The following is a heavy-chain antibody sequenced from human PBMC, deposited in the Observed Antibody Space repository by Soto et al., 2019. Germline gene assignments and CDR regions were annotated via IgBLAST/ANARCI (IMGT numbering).Heavy chain of an antibody. CDR1: GYTFTSYA. CDR3: ARDDSSGYYFDY. D-gene: IGHD3-22*01. V-gene: IGHV1-3*01. Sequence: QVQLVQSGAEVKKPGASVKVSCKASGYTFTSYAMHWVRQAPGQRLEWMGWINAGNGNTKYSQKFQGRVTITRDTSVSTAYMELSSLRSEDTAVYYCARDDSSGYYFDYWGQGTLVTVSS. CDR2: INAGNGNT. J-gene: IGHJ4*02.